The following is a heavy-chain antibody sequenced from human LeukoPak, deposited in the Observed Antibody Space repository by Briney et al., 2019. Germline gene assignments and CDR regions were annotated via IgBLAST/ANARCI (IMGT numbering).Heavy chain of an antibody. V-gene: IGHV1-2*02. CDR1: GYSFTDYY. Sequence: ASVKVSCKASGYSFTDYYLHWVRQAPGQGLEWMGWMKPEIGKTGTAQRSQGRVTLTRDTSTSTAYMEVTRLTSDDTAIYYCARDKNPTVFDYWGQGTLVTVSS. CDR3: ARDKNPTVFDY. CDR2: MKPEIGKT. J-gene: IGHJ4*01.